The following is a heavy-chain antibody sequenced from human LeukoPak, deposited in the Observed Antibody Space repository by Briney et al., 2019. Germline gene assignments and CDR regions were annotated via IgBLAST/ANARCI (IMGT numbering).Heavy chain of an antibody. J-gene: IGHJ6*03. Sequence: EASVKVSCKASGFTFTSYDINWVRQAPGQGLEWMGWISAYNGNTNYAQKLQGRVTMTTDTSTSTAYMELRSLRSDDTAVYYCASNQEGFSYYYYYMDVWGKGTTVTVSS. CDR1: GFTFTSYD. V-gene: IGHV1-18*01. D-gene: IGHD1-14*01. CDR3: ASNQEGFSYYYYYMDV. CDR2: ISAYNGNT.